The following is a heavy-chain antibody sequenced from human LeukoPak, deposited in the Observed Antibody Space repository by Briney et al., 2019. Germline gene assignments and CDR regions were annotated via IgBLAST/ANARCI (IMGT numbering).Heavy chain of an antibody. Sequence: SETLSLTCAVSGYSISSGYFWGWIRQPPGKGLEWIGSFYHSGSTHYNPSLRSRVTISVDMSKNQFSLNLSSVTAADTAVYYCARHDFYSTYPHNWFDPWGQGTLVTISS. J-gene: IGHJ5*02. D-gene: IGHD4-11*01. CDR1: GYSISSGYF. CDR2: FYHSGST. V-gene: IGHV4-38-2*01. CDR3: ARHDFYSTYPHNWFDP.